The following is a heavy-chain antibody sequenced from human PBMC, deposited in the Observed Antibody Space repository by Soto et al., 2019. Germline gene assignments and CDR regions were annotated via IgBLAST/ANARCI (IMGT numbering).Heavy chain of an antibody. J-gene: IGHJ6*02. V-gene: IGHV4-31*03. CDR3: ARAVPGFYGMDV. CDR1: AGDSSSGGYY. D-gene: IGHD3-10*01. Sequence: PSQTRSLTCTVCAGDSSSGGYYWSWIRQHPGKGLEWIGYISYSANTYYNPSLRSRVTISVDMSKSHFSLNLNSVTAADMATYYCARAVPGFYGMDVCGQWTTVT. CDR2: ISYSANT.